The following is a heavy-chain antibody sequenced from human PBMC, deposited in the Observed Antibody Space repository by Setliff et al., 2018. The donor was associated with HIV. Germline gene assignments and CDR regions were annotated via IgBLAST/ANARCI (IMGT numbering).Heavy chain of an antibody. CDR2: ISHSGST. CDR3: ARGSRSPLVNKFRVTPAFDY. Sequence: PSETLSLTCAVYVGSFSGHYWSWIRQTPGKGLEWIGDISHSGSTNYNPSLKSRVTISVDTSKNQFSLRLTSVTAADTAVYFCARGSRSPLVNKFRVTPAFDYWGQGTLVTVSS. J-gene: IGHJ4*01. CDR1: VGSFSGHY. D-gene: IGHD2-21*02. V-gene: IGHV4-34*01.